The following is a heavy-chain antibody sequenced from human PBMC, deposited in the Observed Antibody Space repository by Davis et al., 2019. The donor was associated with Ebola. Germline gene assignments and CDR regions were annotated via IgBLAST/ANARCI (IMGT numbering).Heavy chain of an antibody. CDR3: ARGRDIVVVPAAQTKLGDFYYYYYMDV. Sequence: ASVKVSCKASGYTFTGYYMHWVRQAPGQGLEWMGWINPNSGDTNYAQKFQGRVTMTRDTSISTAYMELSRLRSDDTAVYYCARGRDIVVVPAAQTKLGDFYYYYYMDVWGKGTTVTVSS. CDR1: GYTFTGYY. J-gene: IGHJ6*03. V-gene: IGHV1-2*02. CDR2: INPNSGDT. D-gene: IGHD2-2*01.